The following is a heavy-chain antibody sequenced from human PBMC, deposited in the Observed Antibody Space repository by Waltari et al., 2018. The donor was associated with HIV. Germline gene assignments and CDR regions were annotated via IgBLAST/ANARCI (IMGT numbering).Heavy chain of an antibody. J-gene: IGHJ4*02. CDR2: VSGSGDCT. V-gene: IGHV3-23*01. CDR1: GFTFRNYA. CDR3: AKGASWILDY. D-gene: IGHD5-12*01. Sequence: EVQVLESGGGLVQPGGSLRLSCAASGFTFRNYAMSWVRQAPGKGMEWVSGVSGSGDCTYYAEFVKGRFTISRDNSKNTLYLQMNSLRAEDTAVYYCAKGASWILDYWGQGTLVTVSS.